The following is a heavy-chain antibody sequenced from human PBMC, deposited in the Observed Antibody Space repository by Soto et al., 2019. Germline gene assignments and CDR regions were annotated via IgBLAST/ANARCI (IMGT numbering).Heavy chain of an antibody. CDR2: IYYSGRN. V-gene: IGHV4-59*01. CDR3: ARGHANYYYYYYMDV. CDR1: GGSISDYY. J-gene: IGHJ6*03. Sequence: SETLSLTCPVSGGSISDYYWSWIRQPPGKGLEWIGYIYYSGRNNYSPSLRSRVTMSINTSKNQFSLTLSSVTAADTAIYYCARGHANYYYYYYMDVWGKGTTVTVSS.